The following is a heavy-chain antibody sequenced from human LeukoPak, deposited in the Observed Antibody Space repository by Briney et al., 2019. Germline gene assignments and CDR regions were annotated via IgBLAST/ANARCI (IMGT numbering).Heavy chain of an antibody. D-gene: IGHD3-22*01. Sequence: PGGSLRLSCAASGFTFSDYYMSWIRQAPGKGLEWDSYISSSGSTIYYADSVKGRFTISRDNAKNSLYLQMNSLRAEDTAVYYCAREPPHDSSGYYYQSWGQGTLVTVSS. J-gene: IGHJ4*02. CDR1: GFTFSDYY. CDR3: AREPPHDSSGYYYQS. CDR2: ISSSGSTI. V-gene: IGHV3-11*01.